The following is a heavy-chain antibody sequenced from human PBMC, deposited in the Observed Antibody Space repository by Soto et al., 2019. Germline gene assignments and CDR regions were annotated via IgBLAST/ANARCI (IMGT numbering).Heavy chain of an antibody. J-gene: IGHJ3*02. CDR2: INWNGGRT. CDR1: GFTLEDYG. D-gene: IGHD1-26*01. CDR3: AIVRSGSYSYAFDM. V-gene: IGHV3-20*04. Sequence: EVQLVESGGGVMRPGGSLRLSCAASGFTLEDYGMSWVRQAPGKGLEWISGINWNGGRTGYADSVKGRFTISRDNVKNSLYLQTDSLRVEDTALYYCAIVRSGSYSYAFDMWGQGTRVTVSS.